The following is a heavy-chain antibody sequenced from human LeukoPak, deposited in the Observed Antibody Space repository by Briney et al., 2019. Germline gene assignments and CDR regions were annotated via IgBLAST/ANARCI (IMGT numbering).Heavy chain of an antibody. J-gene: IGHJ4*02. Sequence: PGGSLRLSCAASKFTFSDYYMSWIRQAPGKGLEWVSYISTSGSTFHYADSVKGRFTISRDNAKNSLYLQMNSLRTEDTAVYYCARGRGSWYGVYFDYWGQGTLVTVSS. D-gene: IGHD6-13*01. CDR1: KFTFSDYY. CDR3: ARGRGSWYGVYFDY. CDR2: ISTSGSTF. V-gene: IGHV3-11*04.